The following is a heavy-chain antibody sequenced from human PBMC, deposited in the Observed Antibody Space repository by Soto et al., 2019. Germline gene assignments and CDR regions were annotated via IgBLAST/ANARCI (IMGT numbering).Heavy chain of an antibody. V-gene: IGHV2-5*02. CDR1: GFSLSTSGVG. J-gene: IGHJ4*02. Sequence: QITLKESGATLVKPTQTLTLTCTFSGFSLSTSGVGVGWIRQPPGKALEWLALIYWDDDKRYSPSLKSRLTITKDTSKNQVVLTMTNMDPVDTDTYYCALKASGYAVDYWGQGTLVTVSS. CDR3: ALKASGYAVDY. D-gene: IGHD5-12*01. CDR2: IYWDDDK.